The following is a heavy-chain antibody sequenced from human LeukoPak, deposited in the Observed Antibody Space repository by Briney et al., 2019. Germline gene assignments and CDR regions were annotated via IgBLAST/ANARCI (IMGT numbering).Heavy chain of an antibody. J-gene: IGHJ4*02. CDR2: ISGSGGST. D-gene: IGHD3-22*01. V-gene: IGHV3-23*01. Sequence: GGSLRLSCAASGFTFSSYAMSWVRHAPGMGLEWVSAISGSGGSTYYADSVKGRFTISRDNSKNTLYLQMNSLRAEDTAVYYCAKALRYYDSSGYYQDWGQGTLVTVSS. CDR3: AKALRYYDSSGYYQD. CDR1: GFTFSSYA.